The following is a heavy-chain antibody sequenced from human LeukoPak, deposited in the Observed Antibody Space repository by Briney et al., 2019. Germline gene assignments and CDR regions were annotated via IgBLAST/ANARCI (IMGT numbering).Heavy chain of an antibody. CDR3: AKDQHDFWSGSIDY. V-gene: IGHV3-30*04. J-gene: IGHJ4*02. CDR1: GFTFSSYA. D-gene: IGHD3-3*01. CDR2: ISYDGSNK. Sequence: TGGSLRLSCAASGFTFSSYAMHWVRQAPGKGLEWVAVISYDGSNKYYADSVKGRFTISRDNSKNTLYLQMNSLRAEDTAVYYCAKDQHDFWSGSIDYWGQGTLVTVSS.